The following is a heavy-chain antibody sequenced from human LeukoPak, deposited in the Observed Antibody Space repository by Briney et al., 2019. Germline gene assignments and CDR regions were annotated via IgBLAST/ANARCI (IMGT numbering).Heavy chain of an antibody. CDR3: ARGLRYDSSGYYPDY. J-gene: IGHJ4*02. CDR2: IIPIFGTA. Sequence: SVTVPCTASGGTFSSYAISWVRQAPGQGLEWMGGIIPIFGTANYAQKFQGRVTITADESTSTAYMELSSLRSEDTAVYYCARGLRYDSSGYYPDYWGQGTLVTVSS. V-gene: IGHV1-69*13. D-gene: IGHD3-22*01. CDR1: GGTFSSYA.